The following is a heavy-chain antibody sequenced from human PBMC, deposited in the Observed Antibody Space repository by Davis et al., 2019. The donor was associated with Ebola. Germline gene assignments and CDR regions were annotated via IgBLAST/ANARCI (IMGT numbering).Heavy chain of an antibody. J-gene: IGHJ5*02. Sequence: SLNISCAASGFIFSSYAMSWVRQAPGKGLEWVSSISVRSITYHADSVKGRFTISRDNSKNTLYLQMNSLRAEDTAVYYCAKVHPPTTVTTGWFDPWGQGTLVTVSP. D-gene: IGHD4-17*01. CDR1: GFIFSSYA. CDR2: ISVRSIT. V-gene: IGHV3-23*01. CDR3: AKVHPPTTVTTGWFDP.